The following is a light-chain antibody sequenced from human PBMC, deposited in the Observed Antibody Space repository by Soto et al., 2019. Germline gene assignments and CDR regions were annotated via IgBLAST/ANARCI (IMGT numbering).Light chain of an antibody. CDR2: AAS. CDR1: QDIGNH. V-gene: IGKV1-27*01. Sequence: DIQMIQSPSSLSAYVGGRVTISCRASQDIGNHLAWYQQKPGKVPKLLIHAASTLQSGVPSRFSGSGSGTDFTLTISSLQPEDVATYFCEMYNIAPLITFGQGTRLEIK. J-gene: IGKJ5*01. CDR3: EMYNIAPLIT.